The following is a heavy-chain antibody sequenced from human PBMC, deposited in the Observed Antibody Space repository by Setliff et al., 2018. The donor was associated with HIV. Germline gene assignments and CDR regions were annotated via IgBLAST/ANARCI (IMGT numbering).Heavy chain of an antibody. CDR3: ARIGDTSGYYFYIFDL. J-gene: IGHJ3*01. V-gene: IGHV5-51*01. Sequence: PGESLKISCKSSGYVFTNYWIGWVRQMPGEGLEWIGVIYPSDSDTRYSPSFKGQVTISADKSTSTAYLQWTGLKASDTAMYYCARIGDTSGYYFYIFDLWGQGTMVTVSS. D-gene: IGHD3-22*01. CDR2: IYPSDSDT. CDR1: GYVFTNYW.